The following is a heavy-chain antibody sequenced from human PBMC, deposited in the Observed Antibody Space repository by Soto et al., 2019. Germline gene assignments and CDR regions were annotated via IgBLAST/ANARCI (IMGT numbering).Heavy chain of an antibody. CDR1: GFSLTTSGVG. CDR2: IYWDDDK. Sequence: SGPTLVYPTQTLTLTCTFSGFSLTTSGVGVGWIRQPPGKALEYLALIYWDDDKRYSPSLKDRLTITKDTSKNQVVLTMTNLDPVDTAMYYCAHRRFYKSAWDRGVFDYWGQGTLVTVSS. J-gene: IGHJ4*02. CDR3: AHRRFYKSAWDRGVFDY. D-gene: IGHD3-10*01. V-gene: IGHV2-5*02.